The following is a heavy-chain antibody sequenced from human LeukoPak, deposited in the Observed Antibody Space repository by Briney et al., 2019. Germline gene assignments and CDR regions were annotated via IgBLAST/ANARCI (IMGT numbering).Heavy chain of an antibody. J-gene: IGHJ4*02. CDR3: ARESGNSGEFDY. V-gene: IGHV6-1*01. Sequence: SQTLSLTCAISGDSVSINSAAWHWIRQSPSRGLGLLGWPYYRSQWSNDYAVSVKSRITINPDTSKNQYSLQLNSVTPEYTSVYYCARESGNSGEFDYWGQGSVDTVCS. D-gene: IGHD4-17*01. CDR1: GDSVSINSAA. CDR2: PYYRSQWSN.